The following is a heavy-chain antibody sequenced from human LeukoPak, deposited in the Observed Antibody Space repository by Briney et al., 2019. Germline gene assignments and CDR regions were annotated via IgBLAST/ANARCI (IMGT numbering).Heavy chain of an antibody. CDR3: ARSNGGSDY. V-gene: IGHV1-18*01. Sequence: ASVKVSCKTSGYTFSSYGITWVRQAPGQGLEWVGWIRGDNGDTNYAQKLQGRVTMTTDTSTSTAYMELRSLGSDETAVYYCARSNGGSDYWGQGTLVTVSS. CDR2: IRGDNGDT. CDR1: GYTFSSYG. J-gene: IGHJ4*02. D-gene: IGHD3-10*01.